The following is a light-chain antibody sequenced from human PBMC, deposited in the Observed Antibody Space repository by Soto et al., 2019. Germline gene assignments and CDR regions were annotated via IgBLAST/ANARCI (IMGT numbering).Light chain of an antibody. CDR1: SGDVGGYYY. CDR2: EVS. Sequence: QSVLTQPASVSGSPGQSITISCTGTSGDVGGYYYVSWYQQLPGKAPKLMISEVSNRPSGVSHRFSGSKSGNTASLTISGLQAEDEADYYCSSYTAGGTIFGTGTQLTVL. J-gene: IGLJ1*01. V-gene: IGLV2-14*01. CDR3: SSYTAGGTI.